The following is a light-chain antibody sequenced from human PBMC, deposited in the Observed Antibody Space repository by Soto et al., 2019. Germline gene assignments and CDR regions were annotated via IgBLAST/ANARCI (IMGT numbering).Light chain of an antibody. V-gene: IGKV3-11*01. CDR3: QQRSNWPLIT. J-gene: IGKJ5*01. CDR2: GAS. CDR1: QSVSSN. Sequence: EIVVTQSPATLSVSPGERATLSCRASQSVSSNLAWYQQKPGQAPRLLIYGASNRATGIPARFSGSGSGTDFTLTISSLEPEDFAVFYCQQRSNWPLITFGQGTRLEIK.